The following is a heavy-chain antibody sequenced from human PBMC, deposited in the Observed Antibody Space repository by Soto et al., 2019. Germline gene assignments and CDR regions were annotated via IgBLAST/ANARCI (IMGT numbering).Heavy chain of an antibody. J-gene: IGHJ4*02. CDR2: SGDRGHYYTT. Sequence: EVQLVESGGGLVQPGGSLRLSCGASGFILSDYYLDWVRQAPGKALEWVGGSGDRGHYYTTEYAASVRGRFIVSRDDLKNSVSLQMDSLKTEDTAVYYCVSVTPDHRNECQRFDHWGQGTLVTVSS. CDR3: VSVTPDHRNECQRFDH. V-gene: IGHV3-72*01. D-gene: IGHD3-3*01. CDR1: GFILSDYY.